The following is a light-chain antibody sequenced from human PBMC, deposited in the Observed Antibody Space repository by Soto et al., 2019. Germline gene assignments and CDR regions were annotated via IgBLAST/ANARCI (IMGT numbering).Light chain of an antibody. J-gene: IGKJ5*01. CDR1: QSISSY. CDR3: QQRRNLPIT. Sequence: EIVLTQSPATLSLSPGERATLSCRASQSISSYLDWYQQKRGQAPRLLIYDASKMATGIPARFSGSGSGTDFTLTISSLEPEDFAVYYCQQRRNLPITFGQGTRLEIK. CDR2: DAS. V-gene: IGKV3-11*01.